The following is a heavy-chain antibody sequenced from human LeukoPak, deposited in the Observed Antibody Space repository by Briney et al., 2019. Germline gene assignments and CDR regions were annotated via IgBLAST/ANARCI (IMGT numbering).Heavy chain of an antibody. V-gene: IGHV4-59*06. J-gene: IGHJ3*02. CDR3: ARDPDYYGSAKVLDI. CDR2: IYYSGNT. CDR1: GGSISSYY. Sequence: PSETLSLTCTVSGGSISSYYWSWIRQHPGKGLEWIGYIYYSGNTYYNPSLKSRVTISVDTSKNQFSLKLTSVTAADTAVYYCARDPDYYGSAKVLDIWGQGTMVTVSS. D-gene: IGHD3-10*01.